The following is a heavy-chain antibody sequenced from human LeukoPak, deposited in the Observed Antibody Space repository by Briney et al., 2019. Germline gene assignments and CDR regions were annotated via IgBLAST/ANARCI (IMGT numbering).Heavy chain of an antibody. Sequence: SVKVSCKASGYSFTGYYIHWVRQAPGQGLEWMGGIIPIFGTANYAQKFQGRVTITADESTTKAYMELSSLRSEDTAGYYCAREGGGYCSSTSCPSDYWGQGTLVTVSS. J-gene: IGHJ4*02. CDR3: AREGGGYCSSTSCPSDY. CDR2: IIPIFGTA. CDR1: GYSFTGYY. D-gene: IGHD2-2*01. V-gene: IGHV1-69*13.